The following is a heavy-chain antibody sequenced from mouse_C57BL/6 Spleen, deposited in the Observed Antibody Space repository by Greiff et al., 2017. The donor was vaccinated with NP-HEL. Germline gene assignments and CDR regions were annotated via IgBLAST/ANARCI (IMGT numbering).Heavy chain of an antibody. D-gene: IGHD2-4*01. CDR2: IDPANGNT. Sequence: EVQLVESVAELVRPGASVKLSCTASGFNIKNTYMHWVKQRPEQGLEWIGRIDPANGNTKYAPKFQGKATITADTSSNTAYLQLSSLTSEDTAIYYCARSWDYYDYDGYAMDYWGQGTSVTVSS. CDR3: ARSWDYYDYDGYAMDY. CDR1: GFNIKNTY. V-gene: IGHV14-3*01. J-gene: IGHJ4*01.